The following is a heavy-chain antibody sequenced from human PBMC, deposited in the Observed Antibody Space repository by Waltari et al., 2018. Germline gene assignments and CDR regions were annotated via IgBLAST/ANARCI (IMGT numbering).Heavy chain of an antibody. V-gene: IGHV4-38-2*01. CDR1: GYSISSGYY. CDR2: IYHSGRT. D-gene: IGHD3-16*01. Sequence: QVQLQESGPGLVKPSETLSLTCAVSGYSISSGYYWGWIRQPPGKGLEWIGSIYHSGRTYYTPSLKSRVTISVDTSKNQFSLKLSSVTAADTAVYYCARLSRLLTWGLMDAFDIWGQGTMVTVSS. CDR3: ARLSRLLTWGLMDAFDI. J-gene: IGHJ3*02.